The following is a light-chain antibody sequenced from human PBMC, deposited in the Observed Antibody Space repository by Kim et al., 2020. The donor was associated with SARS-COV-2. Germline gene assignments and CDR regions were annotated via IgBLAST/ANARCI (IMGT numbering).Light chain of an antibody. CDR3: QWYGSPLGA. CDR2: GAS. J-gene: IGKJ4*01. CDR1: QRLDSSF. Sequence: IVLTQSPGTLSLSPGDRATLSCRASQRLDSSFLSWYHKTPGQAPSLLIYGASITAAGIPDSCSGGGSGADSPLIITRLEPDYAVVYCRQWYGSPLGAFGGGTKVDIK. V-gene: IGKV3-20*01.